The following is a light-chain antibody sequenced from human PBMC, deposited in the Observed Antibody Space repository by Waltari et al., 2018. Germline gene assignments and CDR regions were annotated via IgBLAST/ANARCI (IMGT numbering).Light chain of an antibody. J-gene: IGLJ2*01. CDR3: HSRDTTSTRV. CDR1: SLRRFF. Sequence: SSELTQDPAMSVAPGQTVTITCHGDSLRRFFASWYQQRHGQAPSLVVYGDNNRPSGIPDRFSGSTSGGTAFLTITGAQADDEAVYFCHSRDTTSTRVFGGGTRLTV. V-gene: IGLV3-19*01. CDR2: GDN.